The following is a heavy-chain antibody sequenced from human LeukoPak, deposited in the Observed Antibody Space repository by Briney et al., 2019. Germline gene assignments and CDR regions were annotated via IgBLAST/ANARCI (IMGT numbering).Heavy chain of an antibody. CDR1: GYSFTSYW. Sequence: GESLKISCQGSGYSFTSYWIGWFRQMPGKGLEWMGIIYPGDSDTRYSPSFQGQVTISADKSISTAYLQWSTLKASDTAMYYCARQARGYSYGYDDYWGQGTLVTVSS. D-gene: IGHD5-18*01. J-gene: IGHJ4*02. V-gene: IGHV5-51*01. CDR2: IYPGDSDT. CDR3: ARQARGYSYGYDDY.